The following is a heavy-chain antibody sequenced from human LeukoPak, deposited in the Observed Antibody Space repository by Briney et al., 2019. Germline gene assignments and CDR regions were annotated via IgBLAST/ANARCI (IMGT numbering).Heavy chain of an antibody. CDR3: ARDMVLMVYANDAFDI. Sequence: QPGGSLRLSCAASGFNFSSYSMNWVRQAPGKGLEWVSYISSSSSTIYYADSVKGRFTISRDNAKNSLYLQMNSLRAEDTAVYYCARDMVLMVYANDAFDIWGQGTMVTVSS. CDR2: ISSSSSTI. CDR1: GFNFSSYS. V-gene: IGHV3-48*01. J-gene: IGHJ3*02. D-gene: IGHD2-8*01.